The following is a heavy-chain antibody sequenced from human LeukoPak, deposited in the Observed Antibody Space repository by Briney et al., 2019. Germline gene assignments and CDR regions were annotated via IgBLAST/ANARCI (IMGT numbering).Heavy chain of an antibody. CDR2: IIPIFGTA. J-gene: IGHJ6*02. CDR3: ARDPGSDAGLYYYYGMDV. CDR1: GGTFSSYA. V-gene: IGHV1-69*13. Sequence: RASVTVSCMASGGTFSSYAISWVRQAPGQGLEWMGGIIPIFGTANYAQKFQGRVTITADESTSTAYMELSSLRSEDTAVYYCARDPGSDAGLYYYYGMDVWGQGTTVTVSS.